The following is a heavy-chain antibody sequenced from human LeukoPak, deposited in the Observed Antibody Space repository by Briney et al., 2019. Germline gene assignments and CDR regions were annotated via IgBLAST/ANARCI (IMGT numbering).Heavy chain of an antibody. CDR3: ARGGSYLSAFDI. Sequence: PGGSLRLSCAASGFTVSSNYMSWVRQAPGKGLEWVSIIYSGGSTFYSDSVKGRFTISRDNSKNTLYLQMNSLRAEDTAVYYCARGGSYLSAFDIWGQGTMVTVSS. V-gene: IGHV3-53*01. J-gene: IGHJ3*02. CDR2: IYSGGST. D-gene: IGHD1-26*01. CDR1: GFTVSSNY.